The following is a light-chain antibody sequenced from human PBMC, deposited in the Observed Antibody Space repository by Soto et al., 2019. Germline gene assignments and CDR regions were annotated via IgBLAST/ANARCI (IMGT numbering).Light chain of an antibody. CDR1: SSXVGGYNY. CDR2: DVS. Sequence: QSALTQPRSVSGSPGQSVTISCTGTSSXVGGYNYVSWYQQYSGKAPKVMIYDVSKRPSGVPDRFSGSKSGNTASLTISGLQAEDEADYYCCSYAASNTFVFGTGTKVTVL. J-gene: IGLJ1*01. CDR3: CSYAASNTFV. V-gene: IGLV2-11*01.